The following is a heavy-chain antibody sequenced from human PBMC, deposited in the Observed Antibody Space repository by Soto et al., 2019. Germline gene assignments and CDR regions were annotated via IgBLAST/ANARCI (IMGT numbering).Heavy chain of an antibody. CDR1: GGSISSSDYW. CDR3: ARQIGRGSWSLDH. CDR2: IYYTGST. Sequence: QLQLQESGPGLVKPAETLSLTCTVSGGSISSSDYWWGWIRQPPGKGLEWIGSIYYTGSTYYNPSIKSRVIISVDTSKNQFSLRLSSVTAADTAVYYCARQIGRGSWSLDHWGQGTLVTVSS. D-gene: IGHD6-13*01. V-gene: IGHV4-39*01. J-gene: IGHJ4*02.